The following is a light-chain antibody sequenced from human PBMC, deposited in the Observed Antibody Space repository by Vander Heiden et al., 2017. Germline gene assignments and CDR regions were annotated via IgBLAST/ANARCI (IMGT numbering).Light chain of an antibody. Sequence: QSVLTQPPSVSVAPGQRVPIACPGSTSNIGAGYDVHWYQQLPGNAPNLLMYTNSNRLSGVPDRFSGSKSVTSAAVATTVLQAEDDADYYCQSHYTSMSGWVFGGGTKLTVL. CDR2: TNS. J-gene: IGLJ3*02. V-gene: IGLV1-40*01. CDR1: TSNIGAGYD. CDR3: QSHYTSMSGWV.